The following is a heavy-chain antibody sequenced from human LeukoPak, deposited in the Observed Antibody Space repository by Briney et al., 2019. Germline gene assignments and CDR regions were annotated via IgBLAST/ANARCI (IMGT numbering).Heavy chain of an antibody. V-gene: IGHV3-21*01. CDR3: ARAEGDYLGHDASDI. CDR1: GFTFSSYS. Sequence: PGGSLRLSCAASGFTFSSYSMNWVRQAPGKGLEWVSSISSSSSYIYYADSVKGRFTISRDNAKNSLYLQMNSLRAEDTAVYYCARAEGDYLGHDASDIWGQGTMVTVSS. J-gene: IGHJ3*02. D-gene: IGHD4-17*01. CDR2: ISSSSSYI.